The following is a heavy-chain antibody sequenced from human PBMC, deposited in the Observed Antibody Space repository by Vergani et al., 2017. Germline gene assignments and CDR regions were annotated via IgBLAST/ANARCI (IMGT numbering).Heavy chain of an antibody. V-gene: IGHV3-23*01. CDR1: GFTFSSYA. CDR3: AKARDPNCKGGNCYSYYYGLDL. Sequence: EVQLLESGGGLVQPGGSLRLSCAASGFTFSSYAMSWVRQAPGKGLEWVSSISDSGGSTYYADSVKGRFTISRDNSKDTLYLQMNSLRVEDTAIYYCAKARDPNCKGGNCYSYYYGLDLWGQGTLVTVSS. CDR2: ISDSGGST. J-gene: IGHJ6*02. D-gene: IGHD2-15*01.